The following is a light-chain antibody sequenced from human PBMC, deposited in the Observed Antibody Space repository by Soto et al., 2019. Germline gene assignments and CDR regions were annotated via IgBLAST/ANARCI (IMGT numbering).Light chain of an antibody. V-gene: IGLV1-40*01. CDR2: GDS. CDR1: SSNIGTGYD. J-gene: IGLJ1*01. Sequence: QSVLTQPPSVSGAPGQRVTISCTGSSSNIGTGYDVHWYHQLPGTAPKLLIYGDSNRPSGVPDRFSGSKSGTSASLAITGLQAEDEADYYCQSYDSGLSGYVFGPGTKLTVL. CDR3: QSYDSGLSGYV.